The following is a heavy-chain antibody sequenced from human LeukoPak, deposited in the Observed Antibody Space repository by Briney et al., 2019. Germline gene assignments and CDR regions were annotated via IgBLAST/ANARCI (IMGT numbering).Heavy chain of an antibody. J-gene: IGHJ4*02. Sequence: GRSLRLSCAASGFTFRSYGMHWVRQAPGKGLEWVAVIWSDGSNKYYADSVKGRFSTSRENSKNTLYLQMNSLRAEDTAVYYCARDYCRSISCFDSWGQGTLVTVSS. CDR3: ARDYCRSISCFDS. D-gene: IGHD2-2*01. CDR1: GFTFRSYG. CDR2: IWSDGSNK. V-gene: IGHV3-33*01.